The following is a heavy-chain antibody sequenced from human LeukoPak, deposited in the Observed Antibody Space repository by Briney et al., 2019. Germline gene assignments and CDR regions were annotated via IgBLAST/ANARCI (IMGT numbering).Heavy chain of an antibody. D-gene: IGHD1-26*01. CDR3: AKDSQWGKVGTKGGYFDY. J-gene: IGHJ4*02. Sequence: GGSLRLSCLASDFIFTKHWMTWVRQAPGKGLEWVANIREDGKKENYVDSVRGRFTISRDNAKNSLYLQMNSLRAEDTAVYYCAKDSQWGKVGTKGGYFDYWGQGTLVTVSS. CDR2: IREDGKKE. CDR1: DFIFTKHW. V-gene: IGHV3-7*01.